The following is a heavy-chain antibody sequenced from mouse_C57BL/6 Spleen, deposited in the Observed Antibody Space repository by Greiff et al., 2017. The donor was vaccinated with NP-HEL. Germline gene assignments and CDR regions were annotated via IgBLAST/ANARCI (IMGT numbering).Heavy chain of an antibody. CDR1: GYTFTSYW. CDR3: ARGISREAWFAY. Sequence: QVQLQQPGAELVRPGSSVKLSCKASGYTFTSYWMHWVKQRPIQGLEWIGNIDPSDSETHYNQKFKDKATLTVDKSSSTAYMQLSSLTSEDSAVYYCARGISREAWFAYWGQGTLVTVSA. CDR2: IDPSDSET. V-gene: IGHV1-52*01. J-gene: IGHJ3*01. D-gene: IGHD1-1*01.